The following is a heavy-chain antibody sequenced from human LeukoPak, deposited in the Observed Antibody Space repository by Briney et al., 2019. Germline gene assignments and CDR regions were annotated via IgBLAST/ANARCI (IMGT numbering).Heavy chain of an antibody. CDR3: ARVQRVTFPLKYYFDY. J-gene: IGHJ4*02. Sequence: ASVRVSCKASGGTFSSYAISWVRQAPGQGLEWMGRIIPILGIANYAQKFQGRVTITADKSTSTAYMELSSLRSEDTAVYYCARVQRVTFPLKYYFDYWGQGTLVTVSS. D-gene: IGHD3-10*01. V-gene: IGHV1-69*04. CDR2: IIPILGIA. CDR1: GGTFSSYA.